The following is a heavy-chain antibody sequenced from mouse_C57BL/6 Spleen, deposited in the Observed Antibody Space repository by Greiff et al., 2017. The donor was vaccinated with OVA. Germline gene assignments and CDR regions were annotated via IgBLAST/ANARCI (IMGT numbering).Heavy chain of an antibody. Sequence: EVKLMESGPGLVKPSQSLSLTCSVTGYSITSGYYWNWIRQFPGNKLEWMGYISYDGSNNYNPSLKNRISITRDTSKNQFFLKLNSVTTEDTATYYCASDYGNYAMGDWGQGTSVTVAS. J-gene: IGHJ4*01. D-gene: IGHD2-1*01. CDR3: ASDYGNYAMGD. CDR2: ISYDGSN. V-gene: IGHV3-6*01. CDR1: GYSITSGYY.